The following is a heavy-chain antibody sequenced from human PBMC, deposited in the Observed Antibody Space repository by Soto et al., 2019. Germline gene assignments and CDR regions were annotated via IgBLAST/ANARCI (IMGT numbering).Heavy chain of an antibody. J-gene: IGHJ4*02. CDR3: ALVVVAATGTLLFDY. D-gene: IGHD2-15*01. CDR2: ISAYNDNT. CDR1: GYTFTSYG. V-gene: IGHV1-18*04. Sequence: ASVKVSGKASGYTFTSYGISWVLQAPGQGLEWMGWISAYNDNTNYAQKLQGRVTMTTDTSTSTAYMELRSLRSDDTAVYYCALVVVAATGTLLFDYWGQGTLVTVSS.